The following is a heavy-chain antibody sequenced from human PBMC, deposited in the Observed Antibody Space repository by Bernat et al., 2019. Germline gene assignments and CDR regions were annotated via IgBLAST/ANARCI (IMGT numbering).Heavy chain of an antibody. CDR1: GFTFSSYS. Sequence: EVQLVESGGGLVKSGGSLRLSCAASGFTFSSYSMNWVRQAPGKGLGWVSSISSSSSYIYYADSVKGRFTISRDDAKNSLYLQMNSLGAYDTAVYYCARDAITVTIDYWGQGTLVTVSS. V-gene: IGHV3-21*01. J-gene: IGHJ4*02. CDR2: ISSSSSYI. CDR3: ARDAITVTIDY. D-gene: IGHD4-17*01.